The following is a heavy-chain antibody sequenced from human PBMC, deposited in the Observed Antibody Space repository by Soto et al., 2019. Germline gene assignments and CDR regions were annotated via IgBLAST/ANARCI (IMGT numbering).Heavy chain of an antibody. CDR1: GGIFITSG. Sequence: SVKVSCKTSGGIFITSGLSWVRQAPGQGLEWMGGIIPIFGTANYAQKFQGRVPITADESTSTAYMELSSLRSEDTAVYYCSRGRPAPINVLRYFDWLSRRSYYFDYWGQGTLVTVSS. CDR2: IIPIFGTA. D-gene: IGHD3-9*01. V-gene: IGHV1-69*13. CDR3: SRGRPAPINVLRYFDWLSRRSYYFDY. J-gene: IGHJ4*02.